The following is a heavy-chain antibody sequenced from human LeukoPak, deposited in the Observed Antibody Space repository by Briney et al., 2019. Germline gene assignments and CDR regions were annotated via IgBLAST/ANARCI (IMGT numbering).Heavy chain of an antibody. V-gene: IGHV4-34*01. J-gene: IGHJ4*02. Sequence: KTSETLSLTCAVYGGSFSGYYWSWIRQPLGKGLEWIGEINHSGSTNYNPSLKSRVTISVDTSKNQFSLKLSSVTAADTAVYYCARPSIAVAGTFNYFDYWGQGTLVTVSS. CDR1: GGSFSGYY. CDR2: INHSGST. CDR3: ARPSIAVAGTFNYFDY. D-gene: IGHD6-19*01.